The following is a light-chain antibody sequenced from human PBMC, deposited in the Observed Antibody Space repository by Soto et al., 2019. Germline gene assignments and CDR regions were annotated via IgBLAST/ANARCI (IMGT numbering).Light chain of an antibody. CDR1: SSDVGGYNY. J-gene: IGLJ2*01. CDR3: SSYTGSRTYVV. V-gene: IGLV2-14*01. Sequence: QSVLTQPASVSGSPGQSITISSTGTSSDVGGYNYVSWYQQHPGKAPKLMIYDVSNRPSGVSNRFSGSKSGNTASLTISGLQAEDEADYYCSSYTGSRTYVVFGGGTKVTVL. CDR2: DVS.